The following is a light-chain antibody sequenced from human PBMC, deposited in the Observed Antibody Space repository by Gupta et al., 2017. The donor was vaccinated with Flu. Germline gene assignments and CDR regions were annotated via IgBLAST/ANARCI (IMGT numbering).Light chain of an antibody. CDR3: GTWDSSLSAWV. V-gene: IGLV1-51*02. J-gene: IGLJ3*02. CDR1: SSNIENNY. Sequence: VTISCSGSSSNIENNYVSWYQQIPGTAPELLIYENNKRPSGIPDRFSGSKSDTSATLGITGLQTGEEADYYCGTWDSSLSAWVFGGGTKLTVL. CDR2: ENN.